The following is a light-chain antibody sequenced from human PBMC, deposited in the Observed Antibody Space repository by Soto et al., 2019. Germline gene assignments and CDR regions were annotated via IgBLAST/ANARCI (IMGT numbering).Light chain of an antibody. CDR2: GAS. CDR3: QQYGSSP. J-gene: IGKJ5*01. CDR1: QSVDSY. V-gene: IGKV3-20*01. Sequence: VLTQSPASLSLSPGERATLSCRASQSVDSYLVWYQQKPGQAPRLLIYGASSRATGIPDRFSGSGSGTDFTLTISRLEPEDFAVYYCQQYGSSPFGQGTRLEIK.